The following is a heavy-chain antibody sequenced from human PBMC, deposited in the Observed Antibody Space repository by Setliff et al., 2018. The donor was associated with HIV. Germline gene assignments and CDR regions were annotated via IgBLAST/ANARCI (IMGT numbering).Heavy chain of an antibody. J-gene: IGHJ4*02. CDR3: AKGSQEQWLVPGRLNYFDY. V-gene: IGHV3-23*01. CDR2: ATGSGANT. Sequence: GGSLRLSCAASGFTFSSYWMYWVRQDPGKGLEWVSVATGSGANTYYADSVRGRFTISRDNSKNTLYLQMNSLSAEDTAVYYCAKGSQEQWLVPGRLNYFDYWGQGTLVTVSS. CDR1: GFTFSSYW. D-gene: IGHD6-19*01.